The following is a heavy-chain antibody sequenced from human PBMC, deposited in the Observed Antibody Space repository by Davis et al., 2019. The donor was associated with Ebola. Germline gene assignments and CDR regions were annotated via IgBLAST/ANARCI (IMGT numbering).Heavy chain of an antibody. J-gene: IGHJ4*02. D-gene: IGHD6-19*01. V-gene: IGHV3-7*01. CDR1: GFTFSNYW. CDR2: IRQDGSAK. Sequence: PGGSLRLSCVASGFTFSNYWMTWVRQAPGKGLEWVANIRQDGSAKYSVDSVKSRFTMSRDNAKNSLYLQMNSLRAEDTAVYYCARDSGWYRFDYWGQGTLVTVSS. CDR3: ARDSGWYRFDY.